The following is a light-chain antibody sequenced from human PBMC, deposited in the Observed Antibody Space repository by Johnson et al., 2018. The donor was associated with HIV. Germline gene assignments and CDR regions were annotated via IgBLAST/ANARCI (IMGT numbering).Light chain of an antibody. CDR2: ENN. CDR3: GTWDSRRGV. Sequence: QPVLTQPPSVSAAPGQKVTISCSGSSSNIGNNYVSWYQQVPGTAPKLLIYENNKRPSGIPDRFSGSKSGTSATLGITGLQTGDEADYYCGTWDSRRGVFGTGTKVTVL. J-gene: IGLJ1*01. V-gene: IGLV1-51*02. CDR1: SSNIGNNY.